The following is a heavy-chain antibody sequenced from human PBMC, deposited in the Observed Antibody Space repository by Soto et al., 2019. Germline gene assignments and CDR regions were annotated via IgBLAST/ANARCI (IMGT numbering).Heavy chain of an antibody. D-gene: IGHD2-2*01. CDR1: GGSISSYY. Sequence: SETLSLTCTVSGGSISSYYWSWIRQPPGKGLEWIGYIYYSGSTNYNPSLKSRVTISVDTSKNQFSLKLSSVTAADTAVYYCARDRTSNWFDPWGQGTLVTVSS. V-gene: IGHV4-59*01. J-gene: IGHJ5*02. CDR3: ARDRTSNWFDP. CDR2: IYYSGST.